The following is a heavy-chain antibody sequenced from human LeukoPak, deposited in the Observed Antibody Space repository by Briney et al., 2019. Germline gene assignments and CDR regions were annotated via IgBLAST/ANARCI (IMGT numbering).Heavy chain of an antibody. Sequence: ASVKVSCKASGYTFTSYYIHWVRQAPGQGLEWMGIINPSGGSTSYAQKFQGRVTLTRDTSTSTVYMELSSLRSEDSALYYCARRSSRWYGNYFFDYWGQGTLVTFSS. CDR2: INPSGGST. CDR3: ARRSSRWYGNYFFDY. V-gene: IGHV1-46*01. D-gene: IGHD6-13*01. CDR1: GYTFTSYY. J-gene: IGHJ4*02.